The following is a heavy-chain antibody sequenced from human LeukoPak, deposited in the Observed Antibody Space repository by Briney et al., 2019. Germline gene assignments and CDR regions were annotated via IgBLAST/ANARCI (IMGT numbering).Heavy chain of an antibody. J-gene: IGHJ6*03. D-gene: IGHD3-22*01. Sequence: SETLSLTCTVSGGSISSYYWSWIRQPAGEGLEGIGRIYTSGSTNYNPSLKSRVTMSVDTSKNQFSLKLSSVTAADTAVYYCARGGYDSSGYYYYYYMDVWGKGTTVTISS. V-gene: IGHV4-4*07. CDR3: ARGGYDSSGYYYYYYMDV. CDR1: GGSISSYY. CDR2: IYTSGST.